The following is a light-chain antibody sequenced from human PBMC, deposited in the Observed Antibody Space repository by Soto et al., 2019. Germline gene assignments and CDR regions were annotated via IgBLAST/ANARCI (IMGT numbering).Light chain of an antibody. Sequence: DIQMTQSPASLSASVGDRVTITCRASQSISGYLNWYQQKAGKAPKPLIYAASSLQSGVPSRFSGSGSGTEFTLTITSLQPEDFATYYCQQYKNYSPSTFGQGTKLDI. CDR1: QSISGY. V-gene: IGKV1-39*01. CDR2: AAS. CDR3: QQYKNYSPST. J-gene: IGKJ2*01.